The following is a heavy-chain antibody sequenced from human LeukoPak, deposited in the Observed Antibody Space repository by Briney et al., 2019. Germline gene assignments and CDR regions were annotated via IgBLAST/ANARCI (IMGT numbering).Heavy chain of an antibody. CDR1: GGSFSGYY. J-gene: IGHJ4*02. V-gene: IGHV4-34*01. CDR3: ARQRGGPFDY. CDR2: INHSGST. D-gene: IGHD3-16*01. Sequence: SETLSLTCAVYGGSFSGYYWSWIRQPPGKGLEWIGEINHSGSTNYNPSLKSRVTISVDTSKNQFSLKLSSVTAADTAVYYCARQRGGPFDYWGQGTLVTGSS.